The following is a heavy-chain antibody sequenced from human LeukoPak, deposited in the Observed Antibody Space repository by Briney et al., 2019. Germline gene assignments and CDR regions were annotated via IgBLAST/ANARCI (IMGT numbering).Heavy chain of an antibody. Sequence: SETLSLTCAVYGGSFIGYYWRWIRQPPGKGLEWIGEINHSGSTNYNPSLKSRVTISVDTSKNQFSLKLSSVTAADTAVYYCAREHLNRVVEMATTFDIWGQGAMVTVSS. CDR1: GGSFIGYY. J-gene: IGHJ3*02. CDR2: INHSGST. V-gene: IGHV4-34*01. CDR3: AREHLNRVVEMATTFDI. D-gene: IGHD5-24*01.